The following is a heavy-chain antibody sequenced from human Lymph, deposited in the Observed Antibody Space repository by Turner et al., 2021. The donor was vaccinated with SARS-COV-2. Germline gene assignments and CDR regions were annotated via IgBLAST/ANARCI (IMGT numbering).Heavy chain of an antibody. V-gene: IGHV3-53*01. CDR1: GITGISNY. Sequence: QLVESGGGLIQPGGSLRLSCAASGITGISNYMNWVRQAPGKGLEWFSVIYSGGTTYYADSVKGRFTISRDNSKNTLYLQMNSLRAEDTAVYYCARDLMEVGGMDVWGQGTTVTVSS. CDR2: IYSGGTT. CDR3: ARDLMEVGGMDV. D-gene: IGHD3-3*01. J-gene: IGHJ6*02.